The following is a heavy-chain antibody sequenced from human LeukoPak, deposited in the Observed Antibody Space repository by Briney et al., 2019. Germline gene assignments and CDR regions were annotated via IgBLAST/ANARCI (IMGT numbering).Heavy chain of an antibody. CDR3: ARGGVLGITIPFDP. J-gene: IGHJ5*02. D-gene: IGHD3-3*01. V-gene: IGHV1-8*03. CDR1: GYTFTGYY. Sequence: ASVKVSCKASGYTFTGYYMHWVRQAPGQGLEWMGWINPNSGNTGYAQKFQGRVTITRNTSISTAYMELSSLRSEDTAVYYCARGGVLGITIPFDPWGQGTLVTVSS. CDR2: INPNSGNT.